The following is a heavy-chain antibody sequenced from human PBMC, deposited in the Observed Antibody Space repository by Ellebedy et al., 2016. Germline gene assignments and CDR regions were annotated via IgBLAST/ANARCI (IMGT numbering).Heavy chain of an antibody. CDR3: ARETTRNYYGSGSYRGPTGYYGMDV. CDR2: INTDGRST. Sequence: GESLKISXAASGITFSNYWMHWVRQAPGKGPVWVSHINTDGRSTNYADSVKGRFTISRDNSKNTLYLQMNSLRAEDTAVYYCARETTRNYYGSGSYRGPTGYYGMDVWGQGTTVTVSS. CDR1: GITFSNYW. V-gene: IGHV3-74*01. D-gene: IGHD3-10*01. J-gene: IGHJ6*02.